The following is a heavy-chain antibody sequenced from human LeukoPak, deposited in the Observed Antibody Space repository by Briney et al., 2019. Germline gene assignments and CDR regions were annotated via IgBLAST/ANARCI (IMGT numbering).Heavy chain of an antibody. CDR3: ARKPIVNSAWYYFDY. D-gene: IGHD3-22*01. CDR1: GGSISSSSYY. CDR2: IYYSGIT. V-gene: IGHV4-39*07. J-gene: IGHJ4*02. Sequence: SETLSLTCTVSGGSISSSSYYWGWIRQPPGKGLEWIGSIYYSGITYYNPSLKSRVTISVDTSKNQFSLKLSSVTAADTAVYYCARKPIVNSAWYYFDYWGQGTLVTVSS.